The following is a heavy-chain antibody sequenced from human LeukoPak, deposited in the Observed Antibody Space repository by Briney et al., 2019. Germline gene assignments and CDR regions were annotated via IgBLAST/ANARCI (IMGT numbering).Heavy chain of an antibody. V-gene: IGHV1-46*01. CDR2: INPSGGST. D-gene: IGHD1-26*01. CDR1: GYTFTSYY. Sequence: RASVTVSFKASGYTFTSYYMHWVRQAPGQGLEWMGIINPSGGSTSYAQKFQGRVTMTRDKSTSTVYMELSSLRSEDTAVYYCARDLGGSYYYYYYGMDVWGQGTTVTVSS. CDR3: ARDLGGSYYYYYYGMDV. J-gene: IGHJ6*02.